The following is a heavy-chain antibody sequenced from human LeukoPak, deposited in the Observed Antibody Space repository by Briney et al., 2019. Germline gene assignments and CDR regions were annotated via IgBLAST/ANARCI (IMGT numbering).Heavy chain of an antibody. CDR3: ASSPGYCSSISYYSYFDY. V-gene: IGHV4-34*01. J-gene: IGHJ4*02. D-gene: IGHD2-2*01. CDR1: GGSFSGYY. CDR2: INHSGST. Sequence: SETLSLTCAVYGGSFSGYYWSWIRQPPGKGLEWIGEINHSGSTNYNPSLKSRVTISVDTSKNQFSLKLSPVTAADTAVYYCASSPGYCSSISYYSYFDYWGQGTLVTVSS.